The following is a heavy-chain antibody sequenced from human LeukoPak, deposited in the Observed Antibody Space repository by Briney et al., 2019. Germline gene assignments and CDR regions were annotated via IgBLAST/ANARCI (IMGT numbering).Heavy chain of an antibody. CDR1: GFTFSSYA. CDR2: ISGSGGST. J-gene: IGHJ5*02. D-gene: IGHD6-13*01. Sequence: GGSLRLSCAASGFTFSSYAMSWVRQAPGKGLEWVSAISGSGGSTYYADSVKGRFTISRDNSKNTLYLQMNSLRAEDTAVYYCAKDPLGPRYSSSSWFDPWGQGTLVTVSS. CDR3: AKDPLGPRYSSSSWFDP. V-gene: IGHV3-23*01.